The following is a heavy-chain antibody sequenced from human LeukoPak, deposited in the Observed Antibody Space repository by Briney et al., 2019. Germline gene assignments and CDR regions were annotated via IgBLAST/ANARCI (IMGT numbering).Heavy chain of an antibody. V-gene: IGHV1-69*13. J-gene: IGHJ3*02. CDR3: ARDFAMAAAFDI. Sequence: ASVKVSCKASGGTFSSYAISWVRQAPGQGLEWMGGIIPIFGTANYAQKFQGRVTITADESTSTAYMELNNLRSEDTAVYYCARDFAMAAAFDIWGQGTMVTVSS. CDR1: GGTFSSYA. D-gene: IGHD5-24*01. CDR2: IIPIFGTA.